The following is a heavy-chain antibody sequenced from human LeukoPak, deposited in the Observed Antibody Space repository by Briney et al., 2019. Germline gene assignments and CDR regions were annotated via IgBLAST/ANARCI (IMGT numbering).Heavy chain of an antibody. V-gene: IGHV4-4*07. D-gene: IGHD6-19*01. CDR2: IYSSGST. J-gene: IGHJ4*02. CDR3: ARESSDWYPFDY. Sequence: SETLSLTCTVSGGSISNYYWSWIRQPAGKRLEWIGHIYSSGSTSYNPSLMSRVTMSVDTSKNQFSLKLRSVTAADTAVYYCARESSDWYPFDYWGQGTLVTVSS. CDR1: GGSISNYY.